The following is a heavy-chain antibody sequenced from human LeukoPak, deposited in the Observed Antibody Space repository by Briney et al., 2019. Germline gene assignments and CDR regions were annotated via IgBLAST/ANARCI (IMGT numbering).Heavy chain of an antibody. Sequence: GRSLRLSCAASGFTFSSYAMHWVRQAPGKGLEWVAVISYDGSNKYYADSVKGRFTISRDNSKNTLYLQMNSLRAEDTAVYYCASVWFGNDYWGQGTLVTVSS. J-gene: IGHJ4*02. CDR3: ASVWFGNDY. D-gene: IGHD3-10*01. CDR2: ISYDGSNK. CDR1: GFTFSSYA. V-gene: IGHV3-30*04.